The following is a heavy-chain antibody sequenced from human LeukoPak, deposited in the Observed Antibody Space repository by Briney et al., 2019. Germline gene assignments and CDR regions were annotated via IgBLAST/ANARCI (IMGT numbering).Heavy chain of an antibody. V-gene: IGHV3-23*01. J-gene: IGHJ4*02. CDR1: GFTFDDYA. Sequence: GGSLRLSCAASGFTFDDYAMIWVRQAPGKGLEWVSSVSGSGGSTYYADSVKGRFTISRDNSKNTLYLQMNSLRAEDTAVYYCAKVSPYTTSRRYFDYWGQGTLVTVSS. CDR3: AKVSPYTTSRRYFDY. D-gene: IGHD2-2*02. CDR2: VSGSGGST.